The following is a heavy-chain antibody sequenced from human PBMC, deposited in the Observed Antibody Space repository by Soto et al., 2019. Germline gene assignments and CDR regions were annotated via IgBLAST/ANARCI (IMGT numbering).Heavy chain of an antibody. CDR1: GDTFSFYT. V-gene: IGHV1-69*02. Sequence: ASVKVSCKASGDTFSFYTIIWVRQAPGLGLEWMGRVNPIVSMSNYAQKFQGRVTITADKSTNTAYMQLSSLRSEDTAIYYCAASYGSGYRAFDPWGQGTLVTVSS. D-gene: IGHD3-10*01. J-gene: IGHJ5*02. CDR2: VNPIVSMS. CDR3: AASYGSGYRAFDP.